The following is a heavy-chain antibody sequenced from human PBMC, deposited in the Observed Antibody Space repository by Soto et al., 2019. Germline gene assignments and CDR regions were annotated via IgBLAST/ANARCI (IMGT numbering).Heavy chain of an antibody. J-gene: IGHJ1*01. V-gene: IGHV3-23*01. Sequence: GSLRLSCAASGFTFSSYAMSWVRQAPGKGLEWVSAISGTGSSTYYADSVKGRFTISRDNSKNTLFLQMNSLRAEDTAVYYCAKDNRDYDFWSGSYSWYFQHWGQGTLVTVSS. D-gene: IGHD3-3*01. CDR2: ISGTGSST. CDR1: GFTFSSYA. CDR3: AKDNRDYDFWSGSYSWYFQH.